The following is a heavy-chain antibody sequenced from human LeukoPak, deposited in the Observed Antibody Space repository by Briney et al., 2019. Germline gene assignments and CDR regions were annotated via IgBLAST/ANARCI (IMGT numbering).Heavy chain of an antibody. CDR3: ARSTYSGSLSDY. Sequence: GGSLRLSCAASGFTLSSYWMHWVRQTPGKGLVWVSRISTDGSTTHYADSVKGRFTISRDNAKNTLYLQMNSLRAGDTAVYYCARSTYSGSLSDYWGQGTLVTVSS. CDR2: ISTDGSTT. D-gene: IGHD1-26*01. J-gene: IGHJ4*02. CDR1: GFTLSSYW. V-gene: IGHV3-74*01.